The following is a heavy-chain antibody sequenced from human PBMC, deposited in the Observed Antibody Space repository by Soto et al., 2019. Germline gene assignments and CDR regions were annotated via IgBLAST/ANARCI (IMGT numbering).Heavy chain of an antibody. CDR2: MNPNSGNT. V-gene: IGHV1-8*01. D-gene: IGHD6-13*01. J-gene: IGHJ5*02. Sequence: QVQLVQSGAEVKKPGASVKVSCKASGYTFTSYDINWVRQATGQGPEWMGWMNPNSGNTGYAQKFQGRVTMTRNTYISTAYMDLSSLRSEDTAVYYCARERSAAGTGWFDPWGQGTLVTVSS. CDR3: ARERSAAGTGWFDP. CDR1: GYTFTSYD.